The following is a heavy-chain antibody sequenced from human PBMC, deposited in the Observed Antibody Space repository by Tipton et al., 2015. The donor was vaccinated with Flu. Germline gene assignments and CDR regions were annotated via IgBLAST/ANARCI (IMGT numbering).Heavy chain of an antibody. CDR1: GGSFSSFH. CDR2: IFYSGST. CDR3: ARVVCSGGSCYSGDYYGMDV. J-gene: IGHJ6*02. V-gene: IGHV4-59*01. D-gene: IGHD2-15*01. Sequence: TLSLTCTVSGGSFSSFHWSWIRQSPGKGLEWIGSIFYSGSTNYNPSLKSRVTISVDTSKNQFSLKVSSVTAADTAVYYCARVVCSGGSCYSGDYYGMDVWGQGTTVIVSS.